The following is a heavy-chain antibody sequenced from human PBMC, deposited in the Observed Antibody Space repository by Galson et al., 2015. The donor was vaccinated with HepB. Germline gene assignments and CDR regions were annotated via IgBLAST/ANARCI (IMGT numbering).Heavy chain of an antibody. V-gene: IGHV3-7*03. J-gene: IGHJ5*02. Sequence: SLRLSCAASGFTFSKYWMNWVRQAPGKGLEWVANIKQDGSEKHYVDSVKGRFTISRDNAKNSLYLQMNSLRAEDTAVYYCAMGSTMTTWGQGTLVTVSS. CDR2: IKQDGSEK. CDR3: AMGSTMTT. D-gene: IGHD3-22*01. CDR1: GFTFSKYW.